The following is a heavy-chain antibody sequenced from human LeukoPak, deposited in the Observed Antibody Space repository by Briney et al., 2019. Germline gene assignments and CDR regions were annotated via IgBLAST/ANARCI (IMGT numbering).Heavy chain of an antibody. D-gene: IGHD3-22*01. CDR2: INHSGST. V-gene: IGHV4-34*01. Sequence: SETLSLTCAVYGGSFSGYYWSWIRQPPGKELEWIGEINHSGSTNYNPSLKSRVIISVDTSKNQFSLKLSSVIAADTAVYYCARVRTGYYSRWGQGTLVTVSS. CDR3: ARVRTGYYSR. CDR1: GGSFSGYY. J-gene: IGHJ4*02.